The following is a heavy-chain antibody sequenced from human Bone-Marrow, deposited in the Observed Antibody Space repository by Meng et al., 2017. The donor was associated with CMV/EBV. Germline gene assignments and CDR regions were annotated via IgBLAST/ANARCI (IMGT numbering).Heavy chain of an antibody. CDR1: GGSISSGYYY. V-gene: IGHV4-30-4*08. CDR2: IYYSGST. CDR3: AGGAADHYYYYYGMDV. Sequence: LRLSCTVSGGSISSGYYYWSWIRQPPGKGLEWIGYIYYSGSTYYNPSLKSRVTISVDTSKNQFSLKLSSVTAADTAVYYCAGGAADHYYYYYGMDVWGKGPRSPSPQ. D-gene: IGHD2-15*01. J-gene: IGHJ6*01.